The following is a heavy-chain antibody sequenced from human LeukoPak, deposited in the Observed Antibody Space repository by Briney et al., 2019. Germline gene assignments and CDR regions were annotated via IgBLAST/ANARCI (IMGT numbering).Heavy chain of an antibody. J-gene: IGHJ6*03. V-gene: IGHV4-34*01. CDR2: INGSGGT. Sequence: SETLSLTCAVYDGSFSGYYRTWIRQFPGRGLEWIGEINGSGGTNSNPSLKSRVTMSVDTSKNQFSLKLTSVTAADTAVYYCARRVTVIYYMDLRGQGTTVTVSS. CDR3: ARRVTVIYYMDL. D-gene: IGHD3-22*01. CDR1: DGSFSGYY.